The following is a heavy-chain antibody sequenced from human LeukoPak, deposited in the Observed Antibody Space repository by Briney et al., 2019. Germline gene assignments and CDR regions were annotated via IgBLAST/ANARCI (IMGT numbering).Heavy chain of an antibody. CDR2: ISGSGGST. D-gene: IGHD6-19*01. J-gene: IGHJ4*02. V-gene: IGHV3-23*01. CDR1: GFTFSSYA. CDR3: AKGGSGWYVGYFDY. Sequence: PGGSLRLSCAASGFTFSSYAMSLVRQAPGKGLEWVSAISGSGGSTYYADSVKGWFTISRDNSKNTLYLQMNSLRAEDTAVYYCAKGGSGWYVGYFDYWGQGTLVTVSS.